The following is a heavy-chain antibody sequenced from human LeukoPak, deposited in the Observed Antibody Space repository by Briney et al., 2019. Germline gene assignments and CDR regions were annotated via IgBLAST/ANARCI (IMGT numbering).Heavy chain of an antibody. CDR2: ISWNSGSI. CDR3: ARDLPLYYYDSSGYYSD. Sequence: GRSLRLSCAASGFTFDDYAMHWVRQAPGKGLEWVSGISWNSGSIGYADSVKGRFTISRDNAKNSLYLQMNSLRAEDTAVYYCARDLPLYYYDSSGYYSDWGQGTLVTVSS. D-gene: IGHD3-22*01. J-gene: IGHJ4*02. V-gene: IGHV3-9*01. CDR1: GFTFDDYA.